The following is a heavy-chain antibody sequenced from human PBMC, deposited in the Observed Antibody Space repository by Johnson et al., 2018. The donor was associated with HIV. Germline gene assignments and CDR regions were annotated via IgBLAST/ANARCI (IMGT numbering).Heavy chain of an antibody. D-gene: IGHD2-2*01. CDR3: ARERRSTNTWYVRDAFDI. CDR2: INNDGSST. J-gene: IGHJ3*02. V-gene: IGHV3-74*01. CDR1: GFTFSSYA. Sequence: MQLVESGGGVVQPGRSLRLSCAASGFTFSSYAMHWVRQAPGKGLEWVSRINNDGSSTSYADSVKGRFTISRDNAKNTLYLQMNSLRAEDTALYYCARERRSTNTWYVRDAFDIWGQGTMVTVSS.